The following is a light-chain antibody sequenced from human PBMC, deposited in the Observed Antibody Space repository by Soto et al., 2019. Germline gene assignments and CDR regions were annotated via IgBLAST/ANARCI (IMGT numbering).Light chain of an antibody. V-gene: IGKV1-39*01. CDR3: QQSYSTWT. J-gene: IGKJ1*01. Sequence: DIPMTQSPSSLSASVGDRVTITCRASQTISSHLNWYQQKQGKAPKLLIYAASSLHSGVPSRFSGSGSGTDFTLTISSLQPEDFATYYCQQSYSTWTFGQGTKVEIK. CDR1: QTISSH. CDR2: AAS.